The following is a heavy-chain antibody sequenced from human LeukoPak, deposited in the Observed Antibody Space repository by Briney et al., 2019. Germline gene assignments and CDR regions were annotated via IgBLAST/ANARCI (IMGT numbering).Heavy chain of an antibody. Sequence: PGGSLRLSCAASGFTFSSYGMHWVRQAPGKGLEWVAFIRYDGSNKYYADSVKGRFTISRDNSKNTLYLQVNSLRAEDTAVYYCAKDKRVVGATTGPYYFDYWGQGTLVTVSS. CDR2: IRYDGSNK. V-gene: IGHV3-30*02. CDR3: AKDKRVVGATTGPYYFDY. CDR1: GFTFSSYG. J-gene: IGHJ4*02. D-gene: IGHD1-26*01.